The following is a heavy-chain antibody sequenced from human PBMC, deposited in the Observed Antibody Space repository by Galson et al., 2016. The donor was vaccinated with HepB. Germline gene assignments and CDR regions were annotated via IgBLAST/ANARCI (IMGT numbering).Heavy chain of an antibody. CDR1: AFTFSTYG. J-gene: IGHJ4*02. CDR3: AKDPYYYGSGSYYFDY. Sequence: SLRLSCAASAFTFSTYGMHWVRQAPGKGLEWVAVISYDGSKKYYADSVKGRFTISRDNSKNTLYLQMNSLRTEDTAVYYCAKDPYYYGSGSYYFDYWGQGTL. CDR2: ISYDGSKK. V-gene: IGHV3-30*18. D-gene: IGHD3-10*01.